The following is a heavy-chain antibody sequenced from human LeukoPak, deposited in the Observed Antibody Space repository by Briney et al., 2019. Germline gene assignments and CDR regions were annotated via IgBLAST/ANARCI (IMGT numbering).Heavy chain of an antibody. J-gene: IGHJ4*02. CDR3: AAGTVVNYFDY. CDR2: ISSSSSYI. V-gene: IGHV3-21*01. Sequence: PVGSLRLSCAASGFTFSSYSMNWVRQAPGKGLEWVSSISSSSSYIYYADSVEGRFTISRDNAKNSLYLQMNSLRAEDTAVYYCAAGTVVNYFDYWGQGTLVTVSS. CDR1: GFTFSSYS. D-gene: IGHD4-23*01.